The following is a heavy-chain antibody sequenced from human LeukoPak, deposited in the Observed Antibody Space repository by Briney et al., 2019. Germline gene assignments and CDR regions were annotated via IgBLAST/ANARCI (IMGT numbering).Heavy chain of an antibody. CDR2: ISSSSSYT. V-gene: IGHV3-11*06. Sequence: PGGSLRLSCAASGFTFSDYYMSWIRQAPGKGLEWVSYISSSSSYTNYADSVKGRFTISRDNAKNSLYLQTNSLRAEDTAVYYCAREMAMVRGVRYYYYYGMDVWGKGTTVTVSS. CDR3: AREMAMVRGVRYYYYYGMDV. J-gene: IGHJ6*04. CDR1: GFTFSDYY. D-gene: IGHD3-10*01.